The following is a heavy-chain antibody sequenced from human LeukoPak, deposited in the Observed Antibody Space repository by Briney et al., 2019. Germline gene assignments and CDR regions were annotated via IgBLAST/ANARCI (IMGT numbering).Heavy chain of an antibody. CDR3: ARDWDCSGGACRDCFDP. J-gene: IGHJ5*02. V-gene: IGHV1-18*01. D-gene: IGHD2-15*01. CDR2: ISADNGDT. Sequence: GASVKVSCKASGYTFTNYGISWVRQAPGRGLEWMAWISADNGDTNYARNLRDRVTMTTDTSTSTVYMELRSLRSDDTAVYYCARDWDCSGGACRDCFDPWGQGTLVTVSS. CDR1: GYTFTNYG.